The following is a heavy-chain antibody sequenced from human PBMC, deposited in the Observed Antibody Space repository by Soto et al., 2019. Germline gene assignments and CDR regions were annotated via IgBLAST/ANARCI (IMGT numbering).Heavy chain of an antibody. Sequence: SLRLSWAASGFTFNSYAMSLVRQAPGKGLEWVSAISGSGGSTYYADSVKGRFTISRDNSKNTLYLQMNSLRAEDTAVYYCAKSGWGSSPYYYFDYWGQGTLVTSPQ. CDR1: GFTFNSYA. D-gene: IGHD6-19*01. V-gene: IGHV3-23*01. CDR3: AKSGWGSSPYYYFDY. CDR2: ISGSGGST. J-gene: IGHJ4*02.